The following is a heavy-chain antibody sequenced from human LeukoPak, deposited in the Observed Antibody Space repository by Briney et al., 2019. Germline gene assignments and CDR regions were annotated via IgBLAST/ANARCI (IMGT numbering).Heavy chain of an antibody. Sequence: PGGSLRLSCAASGFPLSGYSMNWVRDAPGKRLEWVSSISYSSRYIFYADSVKGRFTISRANAKNSLYLQLNSLGAEDTAVYYCARVAAEQVVTAILGRIDYWGRGTLVTVSS. CDR2: ISYSSRYI. D-gene: IGHD2-21*02. J-gene: IGHJ4*02. V-gene: IGHV3-21*01. CDR1: GFPLSGYS. CDR3: ARVAAEQVVTAILGRIDY.